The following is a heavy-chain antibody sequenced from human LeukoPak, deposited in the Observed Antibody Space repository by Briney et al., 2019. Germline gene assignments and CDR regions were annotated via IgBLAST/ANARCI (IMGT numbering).Heavy chain of an antibody. D-gene: IGHD2-2*01. CDR3: ARYGVVIESDAFDI. CDR2: INHSGST. V-gene: IGHV4-39*07. CDR1: GGSISSSSYY. J-gene: IGHJ3*02. Sequence: SETLSLTCTVSGGSISSSSYYWGWIRQPPGKGLEWIGEINHSGSTNYNPSLKSRVTISVDTSKNQFSLKLSSVTAADTAVYYCARYGVVIESDAFDIWGQGTMVTVSS.